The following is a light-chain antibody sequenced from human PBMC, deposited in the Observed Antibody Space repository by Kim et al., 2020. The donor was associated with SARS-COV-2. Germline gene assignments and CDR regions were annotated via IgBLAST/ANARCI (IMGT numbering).Light chain of an antibody. CDR2: EDS. Sequence: SYELTQPPSVSVSPGQTARITCSGDALEKKYAYWYQQKSGQAPVLVIYEDSKRPSGIPERFSGSSSGTMATLTISGAQVEDEADYYCHSTDSSGYHRVFGGGTQLTVL. V-gene: IGLV3-10*01. CDR1: ALEKKY. J-gene: IGLJ3*02. CDR3: HSTDSSGYHRV.